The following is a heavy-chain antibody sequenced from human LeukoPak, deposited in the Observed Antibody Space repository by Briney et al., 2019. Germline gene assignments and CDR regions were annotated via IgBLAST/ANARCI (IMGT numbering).Heavy chain of an antibody. D-gene: IGHD2-2*02. CDR1: GFTFSSYA. V-gene: IGHV3-23*01. Sequence: GGSLRLSCAASGFTFSSYAMSWVRQAPGKGLEWVSAISGSGGSTYYADSVKGRFTISRDNSKNTLYLQMNSLRAEDTAVYYCAKFRGSLNLYPLNPPDYWGQGTLVTVSS. CDR2: ISGSGGST. CDR3: AKFRGSLNLYPLNPPDY. J-gene: IGHJ4*02.